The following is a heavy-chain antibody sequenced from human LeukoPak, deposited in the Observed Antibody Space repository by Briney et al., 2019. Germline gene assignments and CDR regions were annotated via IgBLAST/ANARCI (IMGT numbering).Heavy chain of an antibody. J-gene: IGHJ4*02. CDR2: ISSSSSYI. D-gene: IGHD3-10*01. V-gene: IGHV3-11*03. CDR3: ARTGRGYYYD. Sequence: GGSLRLSCAASGFTFSDYYMSWIRQAPGKGLEWVSSISSSSSYIYYADSVKGRFTISRDNSKNTLYLQMNSLRAEDTAVYYCARTGRGYYYDWGQGTLVTVSS. CDR1: GFTFSDYY.